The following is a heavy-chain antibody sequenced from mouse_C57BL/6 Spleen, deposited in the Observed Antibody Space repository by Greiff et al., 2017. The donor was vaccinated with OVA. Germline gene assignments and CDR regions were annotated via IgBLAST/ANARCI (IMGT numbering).Heavy chain of an antibody. CDR2: IPHSGET. CDR3: AGDRHYYGSSYGYCDV. Sequence: QVQLKQSGPGLVKPSQSLFLTCSITGFPITSGYYWIWIRQSPGKPLEWMGYIPHSGETFYNPSLQSPISITRETSKNQFFLQLNSVTTEDTAMYYCAGDRHYYGSSYGYCDVWGTGTTVTVSS. CDR1: GFPITSGYY. D-gene: IGHD1-1*01. J-gene: IGHJ1*03. V-gene: IGHV12-3*01.